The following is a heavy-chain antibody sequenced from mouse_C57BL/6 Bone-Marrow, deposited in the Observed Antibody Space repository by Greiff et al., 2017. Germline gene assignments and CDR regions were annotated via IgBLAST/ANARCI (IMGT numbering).Heavy chain of an antibody. CDR3: VRTYDYDEAMDY. Sequence: QVQLQQSGAELVRPGASVKLSCKASGYTFTDYYINWVKQRPGQGLEWIARIYPGSGNTYYNEKFKGKATLTAEKSSSTAYMQLSSLTSEDSAVYFCVRTYDYDEAMDYWGQGTSVTVSS. J-gene: IGHJ4*01. CDR1: GYTFTDYY. V-gene: IGHV1-76*01. CDR2: IYPGSGNT. D-gene: IGHD2-4*01.